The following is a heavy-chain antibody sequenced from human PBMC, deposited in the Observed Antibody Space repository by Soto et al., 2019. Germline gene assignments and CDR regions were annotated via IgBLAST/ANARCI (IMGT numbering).Heavy chain of an antibody. J-gene: IGHJ4*02. CDR3: ALSAAGQYYFDY. CDR1: GYTFTIYA. Sequence: ASVKVSCKASGYTFTIYALHWVRQAPGQRLQWMGWINAGNGNTKYSQNFQGRVTITRDTSASTAYMELSSLRSEDTAVYYCALSAAGQYYFDYWGQGTLVTVSS. D-gene: IGHD6-13*01. V-gene: IGHV1-3*01. CDR2: INAGNGNT.